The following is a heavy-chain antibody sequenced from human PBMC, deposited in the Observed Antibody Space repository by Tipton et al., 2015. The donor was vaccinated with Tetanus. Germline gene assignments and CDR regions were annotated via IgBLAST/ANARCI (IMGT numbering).Heavy chain of an antibody. CDR3: ARGNRGSSWYF. CDR1: AYALTSYD. CDR2: MNPNTGHA. V-gene: IGHV1-8*01. J-gene: IGHJ4*02. D-gene: IGHD6-13*01. Sequence: QLVQSGAEVKKPGASVKVSCKAFAYALTSYDLNWVRHAAGQGLEWLGYMNPNTGHAAYAQKFQGRITMTSNVSITTAYLELRNLRSDDTAVYFCARGNRGSSWYFWGQGTLVAVSS.